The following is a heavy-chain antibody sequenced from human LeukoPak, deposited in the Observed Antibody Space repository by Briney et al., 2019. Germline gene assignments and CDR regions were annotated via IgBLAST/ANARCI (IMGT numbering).Heavy chain of an antibody. D-gene: IGHD5-12*01. J-gene: IGHJ4*02. Sequence: PSETLSLTCAVYGGSFSGYYWSWIRQPPGKGLKWIGEINPSGRTNYNPSLKSRVTMSIDTSKNQFSLKLSSVTAADTAVYYCARLSGYHFDYWGQGALVTVSS. CDR1: GGSFSGYY. CDR2: INPSGRT. V-gene: IGHV4-34*01. CDR3: ARLSGYHFDY.